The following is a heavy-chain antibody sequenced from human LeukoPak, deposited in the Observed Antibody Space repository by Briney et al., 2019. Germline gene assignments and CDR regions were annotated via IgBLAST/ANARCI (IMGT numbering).Heavy chain of an antibody. D-gene: IGHD3-3*01. CDR3: AREVSGSDYYRAYDY. V-gene: IGHV4-4*07. Sequence: SETLSLTCTASGGSISTYYWSWIRQPAGKGLEWIGRLSSSGTTNYNTSLKSRVTMSVDTSTNQSSLNLTSVTAADTAVYYCAREVSGSDYYRAYDYWGQGTLVTVSS. CDR1: GGSISTYY. J-gene: IGHJ4*02. CDR2: LSSSGTT.